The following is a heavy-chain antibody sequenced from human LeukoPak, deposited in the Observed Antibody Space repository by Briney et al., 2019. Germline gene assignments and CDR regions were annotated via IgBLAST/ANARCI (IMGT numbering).Heavy chain of an antibody. J-gene: IGHJ6*02. CDR1: GGSISSGGYS. Sequence: SQTLSLTCAVSGGSISSGGYSWSWIRQPPGKGLEWIGYIYHSGSTYYNPSLKGRVTISVDTSKNQFSLKLSSVTAADTAVYYCAREGIANYGMDVWGQGTTVTVSS. CDR3: AREGIANYGMDV. CDR2: IYHSGST. D-gene: IGHD6-13*01. V-gene: IGHV4-30-2*01.